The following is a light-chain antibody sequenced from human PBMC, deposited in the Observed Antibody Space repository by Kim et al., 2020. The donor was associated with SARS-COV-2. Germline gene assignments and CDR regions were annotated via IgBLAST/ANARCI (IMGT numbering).Light chain of an antibody. CDR1: SSDVGGYKY. CDR3: CSYAGDYTPYV. V-gene: IGLV2-11*01. Sequence: QSALTQPRSVSGSPGQSVTISCTGTSSDVGGYKYVSWYQQHPDKGPKLMIYDVSKRPSGVPDRFSGSKSGNTASLTISGLQIEDEADYYCCSYAGDYTPYVFGTGTKVTVL. J-gene: IGLJ1*01. CDR2: DVS.